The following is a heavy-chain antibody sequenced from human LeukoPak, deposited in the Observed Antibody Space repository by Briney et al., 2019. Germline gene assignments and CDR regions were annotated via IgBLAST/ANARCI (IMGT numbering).Heavy chain of an antibody. CDR2: IYYSGST. D-gene: IGHD3-22*01. Sequence: SETLSLTCTVYGGSISSSSYYWVWIRRPPGKGLVWIGSIYYSGSTYYNPSLKNRLNISVDRSKNQFPLKLSSVTAADTAVYYCASRRTYYYDSSGYKKIDYWGQGTLVTVSS. J-gene: IGHJ4*02. V-gene: IGHV4-39*01. CDR3: ASRRTYYYDSSGYKKIDY. CDR1: GGSISSSSYY.